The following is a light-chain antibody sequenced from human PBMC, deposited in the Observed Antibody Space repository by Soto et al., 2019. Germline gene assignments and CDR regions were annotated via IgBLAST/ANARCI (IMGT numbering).Light chain of an antibody. CDR3: QQYGSLPIT. Sequence: EIVLTQSPGTLSLSPEERATLSCRASQSVSSGYLAWYQQKPGQAPRLLIYGASSRATGIPDRFSGSGSGTDFTLTISRVAPEDFAVYYCQQYGSLPITFGQGTRLEIK. CDR1: QSVSSGY. J-gene: IGKJ5*01. CDR2: GAS. V-gene: IGKV3-20*01.